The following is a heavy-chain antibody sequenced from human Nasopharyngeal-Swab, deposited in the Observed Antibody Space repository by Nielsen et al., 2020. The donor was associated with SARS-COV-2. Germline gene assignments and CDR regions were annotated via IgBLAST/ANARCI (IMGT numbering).Heavy chain of an antibody. CDR2: ISYDGSNK. V-gene: IGHV3-30-3*01. CDR3: ANLNDYGDYGGLGI. CDR1: GFTFSSYA. J-gene: IGHJ3*02. D-gene: IGHD4-17*01. Sequence: GESLKISCAASGFTFSSYAMYWVRQAPGEGLEWVAVISYDGSNKYYADSVKGRFTVSRDNSKNTLYLQMNSLRAEDTAVYYCANLNDYGDYGGLGIWGQGTMVTVSS.